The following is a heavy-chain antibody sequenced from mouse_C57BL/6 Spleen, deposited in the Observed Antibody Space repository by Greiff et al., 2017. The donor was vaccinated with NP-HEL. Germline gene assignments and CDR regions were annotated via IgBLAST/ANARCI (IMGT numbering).Heavy chain of an antibody. CDR1: GYTFTSYW. Sequence: QVQLQQPGAELVKPGASVKVSCKASGYTFTSYWMHWVKQRPGQGLEWIGRIHPSDSDTNYNQKFKGKATLTVDKSSSTAYMQLSSLTSEDSAVYYCAIERIYYGYDAWFAYWGQGTLVTVSA. CDR3: AIERIYYGYDAWFAY. V-gene: IGHV1-74*01. CDR2: IHPSDSDT. D-gene: IGHD2-2*01. J-gene: IGHJ3*01.